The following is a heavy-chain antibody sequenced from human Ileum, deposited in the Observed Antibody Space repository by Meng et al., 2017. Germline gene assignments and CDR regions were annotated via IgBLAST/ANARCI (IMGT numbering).Heavy chain of an antibody. CDR2: INTNSGNP. CDR3: ARRDNQGPGFGVDY. Sequence: QVQLVQSASELKKPGALVMLSFTASGYTFTTYAMNWVRQAPGQGLEWMGWINTNSGNPTYAQGFTGRFVFSLDTSVSTAYLQISSLKAEDTAVYYCARRDNQGPGFGVDYWGQGTLVTVSS. CDR1: GYTFTTYA. D-gene: IGHD3-10*01. J-gene: IGHJ4*02. V-gene: IGHV7-4-1*02.